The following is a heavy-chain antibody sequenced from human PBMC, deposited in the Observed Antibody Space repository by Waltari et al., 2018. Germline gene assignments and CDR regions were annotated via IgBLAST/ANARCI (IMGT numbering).Heavy chain of an antibody. Sequence: EVQLVESGGGLVQPGGSLRLSCAASGFTFSSYWMSWVRQAPGKGLEWVANIKQDGSEKYYVDSVKGRFTISRDNAKNSLYLQMNSLRAEDTAVYYCARAQSSSWVWFDPWGQGTLVTVSS. V-gene: IGHV3-7*01. D-gene: IGHD6-13*01. J-gene: IGHJ5*02. CDR2: IKQDGSEK. CDR1: GFTFSSYW. CDR3: ARAQSSSWVWFDP.